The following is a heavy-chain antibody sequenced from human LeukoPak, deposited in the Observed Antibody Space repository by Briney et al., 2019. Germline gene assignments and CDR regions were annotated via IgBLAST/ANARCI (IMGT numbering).Heavy chain of an antibody. V-gene: IGHV4-4*07. CDR1: GASINSHY. CDR3: ARDGSGWTDDDAFDV. CDR2: IYTSGRT. J-gene: IGHJ3*01. Sequence: PSETLSLTCTVSGASINSHYWNWIRQPGGKGLEWIGRIYTSGRTKYNPSLKSRVTISVDKSQNQFSLNLTSVTAADTAVYYCARDGSGWTDDDAFDVWGQGTMVTVSS. D-gene: IGHD6-19*01.